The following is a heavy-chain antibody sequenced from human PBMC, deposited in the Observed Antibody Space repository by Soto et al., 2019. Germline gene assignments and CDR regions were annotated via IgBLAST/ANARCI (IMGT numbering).Heavy chain of an antibody. CDR1: GFTFSSYA. CDR2: ISYDGSNK. V-gene: IGHV3-30-3*01. CDR3: ARGSLYSSSWCDY. J-gene: IGHJ4*02. D-gene: IGHD6-13*01. Sequence: GGSLRLSCAASGFTFSSYAMHWFRQAPGKGLEWVAVISYDGSNKYYADSVKGRFTISRDNSKNTLYLQMNSLRAEDTAVYYCARGSLYSSSWCDYWGQGTLVTVSS.